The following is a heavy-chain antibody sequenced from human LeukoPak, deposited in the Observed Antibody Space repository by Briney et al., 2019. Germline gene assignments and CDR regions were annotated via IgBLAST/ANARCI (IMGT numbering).Heavy chain of an antibody. Sequence: GESLKISCKGSGFSLTTYGIDWVRQTPGKGLEWMGIIYPGDSDTRYSPSFQGQVTISGDKSISTAYVHWSNLKASDTAMYYCARRACSGDSCLDYWGQGTLVTVSS. CDR3: ARRACSGDSCLDY. CDR2: IYPGDSDT. D-gene: IGHD2-15*01. CDR1: GFSLTTYG. J-gene: IGHJ4*02. V-gene: IGHV5-51*01.